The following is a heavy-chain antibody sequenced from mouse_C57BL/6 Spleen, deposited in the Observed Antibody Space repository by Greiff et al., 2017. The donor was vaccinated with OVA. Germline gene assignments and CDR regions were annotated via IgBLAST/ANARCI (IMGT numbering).Heavy chain of an antibody. D-gene: IGHD2-1*01. CDR2: ISSGSSTI. CDR1: GFTFSDYG. CDR3: ARDLPFYY. J-gene: IGHJ2*01. Sequence: EVKLMESGGGLVKPGGSLKLSCAASGFTFSDYGMHWVRQAPEKGLEWVAYISSGSSTIYYADTVKGRFTISRDNAKNTLFLQMTSLRSEDTAMYYCARDLPFYYWGQGTTLTVSS. V-gene: IGHV5-17*01.